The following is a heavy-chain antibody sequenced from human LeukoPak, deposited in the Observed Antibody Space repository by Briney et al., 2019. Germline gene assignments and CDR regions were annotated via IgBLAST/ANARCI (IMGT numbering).Heavy chain of an antibody. V-gene: IGHV3-33*01. J-gene: IGHJ4*02. CDR2: IWYDGSNK. CDR3: ARDWETYYYDSSGSLGY. D-gene: IGHD3-22*01. CDR1: GFTFSSYG. Sequence: GRSLRLSCAASGFTFSSYGMHWVRQAPGKGLEWVAVIWYDGSNKYYADSVKGRFTISRDNSKNTLYLQMNSLRAEDTAVYYCARDWETYYYDSSGSLGYWGQGTLVTVSS.